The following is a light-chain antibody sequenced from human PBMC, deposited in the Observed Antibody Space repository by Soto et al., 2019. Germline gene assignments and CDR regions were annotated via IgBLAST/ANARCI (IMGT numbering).Light chain of an antibody. V-gene: IGKV1-39*01. Sequence: IQLTQSPSSLSASVGDRVTVTCRASQSINIYLNWYQQKPGKAPTLHIYAASSLQSGVPSRFSGGGSRKDFTLTISSLQPEDFATYYCQQSYRSPYTFGQGTKLEI. J-gene: IGKJ2*01. CDR3: QQSYRSPYT. CDR2: AAS. CDR1: QSINIY.